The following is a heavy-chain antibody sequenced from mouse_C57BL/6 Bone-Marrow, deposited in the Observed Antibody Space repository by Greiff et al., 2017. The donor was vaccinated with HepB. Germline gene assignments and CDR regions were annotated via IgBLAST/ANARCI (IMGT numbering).Heavy chain of an antibody. CDR3: ASYYYDYLYYYAMDY. V-gene: IGHV2-2*01. CDR1: GFSLTSYG. CDR2: IWSGGST. Sequence: VKLVESGPGLVQPSQSLSITCTVSGFSLTSYGVHWVRQSPGKGLEWLGVIWSGGSTDYNAAFISRLSISKDNSKSQVFFKMNSLQADDTAIYYCASYYYDYLYYYAMDYWGQGTSVTVSS. J-gene: IGHJ4*01. D-gene: IGHD2-4*01.